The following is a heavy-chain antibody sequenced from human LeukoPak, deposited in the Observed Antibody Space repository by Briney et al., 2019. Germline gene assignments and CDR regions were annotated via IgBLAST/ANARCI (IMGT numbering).Heavy chain of an antibody. CDR3: AKDRTVGASYWYFDL. CDR1: GVTLSSYA. CDR2: ISRSGSGGNT. D-gene: IGHD1-26*01. J-gene: IGHJ2*01. Sequence: PGGSLRLSCAASGVTLSSYAMSWAGQAPGEGLEWVSGISRSGSGGNTCDADFVKGRFTISRDSSKNTLFLHMNTLRAEDTAIYYCAKDRTVGASYWYFDLWGRGPLVTVSS. V-gene: IGHV3-23*01.